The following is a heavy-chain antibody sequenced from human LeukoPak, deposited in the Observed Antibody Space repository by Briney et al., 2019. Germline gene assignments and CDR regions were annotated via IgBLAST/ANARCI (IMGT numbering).Heavy chain of an antibody. J-gene: IGHJ1*01. D-gene: IGHD3-22*01. CDR3: AINYDSTSGYYFFQQ. CDR1: GFTFSDYY. V-gene: IGHV3-11*01. Sequence: GGSLRLSCAASGFTFSDYYMSWIRQAPGKGLEWVSYISSSGSTIYYADSVKGRFTISRDNSKTTLYLQENSLRAEDTAVYYCAINYDSTSGYYFFQQWGQGTLVTVSS. CDR2: ISSSGSTI.